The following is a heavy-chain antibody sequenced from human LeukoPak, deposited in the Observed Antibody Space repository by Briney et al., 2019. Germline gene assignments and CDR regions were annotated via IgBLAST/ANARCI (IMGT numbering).Heavy chain of an antibody. J-gene: IGHJ4*02. V-gene: IGHV4-34*01. Sequence: GSLRLSCAASGFTFSSYAMSWIRQPPGKGLEWIGEINHSGSTNYNPSLKSRVTISVDTSKNQFSLKLSSVTAADTAVYYCARKVSITMVRGVIHTTYFDYWGQGTLVTVSS. CDR1: GFTFSSYA. CDR3: ARKVSITMVRGVIHTTYFDY. CDR2: INHSGST. D-gene: IGHD3-10*01.